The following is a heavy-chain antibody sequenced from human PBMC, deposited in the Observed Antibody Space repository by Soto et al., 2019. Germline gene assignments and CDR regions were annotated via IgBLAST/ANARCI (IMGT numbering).Heavy chain of an antibody. J-gene: IGHJ5*02. CDR1: GGSIGTSRSY. Sequence: SDTLSLTCSVSGGSIGTSRSYWAWILHPPGKGLEWLANIFYSGSTFYNPSLASRVSVSVDTSKNEFSLKLRSVTAADTAVYYCARQPTTGDTDLWFDPWGQGTLVTVSS. CDR2: IFYSGST. CDR3: ARQPTTGDTDLWFDP. D-gene: IGHD2-21*01. V-gene: IGHV4-39*01.